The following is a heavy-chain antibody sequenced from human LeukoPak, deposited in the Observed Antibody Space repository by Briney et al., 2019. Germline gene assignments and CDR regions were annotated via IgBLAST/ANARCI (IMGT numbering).Heavy chain of an antibody. D-gene: IGHD3-3*01. CDR1: GGSISSYY. Sequence: PSETLSLTCTVSGGSISSYYWSWIRQPAGKGLEWIRRIYTSGSTNYNPSLKSRVTMSVDTSKNQFSLKLSSVTAADTAVYYCARVSSDGFYDFYDYWGQGTLVTVSS. J-gene: IGHJ4*02. CDR2: IYTSGST. V-gene: IGHV4-4*07. CDR3: ARVSSDGFYDFYDY.